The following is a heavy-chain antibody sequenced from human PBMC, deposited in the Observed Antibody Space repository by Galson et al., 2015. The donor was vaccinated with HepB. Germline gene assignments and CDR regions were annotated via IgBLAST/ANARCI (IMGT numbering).Heavy chain of an antibody. CDR1: GGSFSSYY. V-gene: IGHV4-39*01. J-gene: IGHJ5*02. Sequence: ETLSLTCAVYGGSFSSYYWGWIRQPPGKGLEWIGSIYYSGSTYYNPSLKSRVTISVDTSKNQFSLKLSSVTAADTAVYYCARHGGYCSSTSCQGNWFDPWGQGTLVTVSS. CDR3: ARHGGYCSSTSCQGNWFDP. CDR2: IYYSGST. D-gene: IGHD2-2*01.